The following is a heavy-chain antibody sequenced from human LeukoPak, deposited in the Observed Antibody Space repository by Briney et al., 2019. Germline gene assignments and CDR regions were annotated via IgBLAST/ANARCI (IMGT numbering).Heavy chain of an antibody. CDR2: IYQSGNT. CDR3: ARHGTHAYYYSNRPGLDY. J-gene: IGHJ4*02. Sequence: SETLSLTCAVSGVSINTPNWWTWVRQPPGKGLEWIGEIYQSGNTKYNPSLKSRITISVDKSKNVFSLKLKSVTAADTAVYYCARHGTHAYYYSNRPGLDYWGQGTLVTVSS. CDR1: GVSINTPNW. V-gene: IGHV4-4*02. D-gene: IGHD4-11*01.